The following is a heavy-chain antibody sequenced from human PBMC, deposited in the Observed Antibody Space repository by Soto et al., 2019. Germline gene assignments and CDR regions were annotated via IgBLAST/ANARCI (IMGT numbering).Heavy chain of an antibody. V-gene: IGHV3-23*01. D-gene: IGHD3-3*01. CDR2: IRGSGDVT. Sequence: EVQLLESGGGLVQPGGSLRLSCEASGFPFRNYAMPWVRQAPGRGLEWVSVIRGSGDVTYYADSVQGRFAISRDNSKNTLYLQMNSLRDEDTAIYYCAKHGGPSYSYYMDVWGKGTTVTVSS. CDR3: AKHGGPSYSYYMDV. CDR1: GFPFRNYA. J-gene: IGHJ6*03.